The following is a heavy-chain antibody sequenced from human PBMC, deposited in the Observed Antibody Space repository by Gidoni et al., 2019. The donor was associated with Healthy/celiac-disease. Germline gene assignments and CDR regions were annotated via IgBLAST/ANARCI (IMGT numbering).Heavy chain of an antibody. J-gene: IGHJ4*02. CDR2: IRAYNGNT. V-gene: IGHV1-18*04. CDR1: GYTFTSYG. Sequence: QVQLVQSGAAVKKPGASVKVSCKASGYTFTSYGISWVRQAPGQGLEWMGWIRAYNGNTNYAQKLQGRVTMTTDTSTSTAYMELRSLRSDDTAVYYCARARYGQQLVTVPTFDYWGQGTLVTVSS. D-gene: IGHD6-13*01. CDR3: ARARYGQQLVTVPTFDY.